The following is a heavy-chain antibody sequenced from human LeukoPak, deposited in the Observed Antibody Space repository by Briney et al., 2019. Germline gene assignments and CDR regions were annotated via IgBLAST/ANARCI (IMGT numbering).Heavy chain of an antibody. J-gene: IGHJ3*02. CDR3: ARLSYYGSGSRQAEAFDI. CDR1: GYRFTSYW. V-gene: IGHV5-51*01. Sequence: GESLKISCKGSGYRFTSYWIGWVRQMPGKGLEWMGIIYPGDSDTRYSPSFQGQVTISADKSISTAYLQWSSLKASDTAMYYCARLSYYGSGSRQAEAFDIWGQGTMVTVSS. CDR2: IYPGDSDT. D-gene: IGHD3-10*01.